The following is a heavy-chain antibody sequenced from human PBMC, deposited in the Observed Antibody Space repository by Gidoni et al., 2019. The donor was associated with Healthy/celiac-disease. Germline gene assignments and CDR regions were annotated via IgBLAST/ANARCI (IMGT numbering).Heavy chain of an antibody. J-gene: IGHJ2*01. Sequence: KPSETLSLTCTVSGGSISSYYWSWIRQPPGKGLEWIGYIYYSGSTNYNPSLKSRVTISVDTSKNQFSLKLSSVTAADTAVYYCARETESDSSGYPQYWYFDLWGRGTLVTVSS. D-gene: IGHD3-22*01. CDR2: IYYSGST. V-gene: IGHV4-59*01. CDR3: ARETESDSSGYPQYWYFDL. CDR1: GGSISSYY.